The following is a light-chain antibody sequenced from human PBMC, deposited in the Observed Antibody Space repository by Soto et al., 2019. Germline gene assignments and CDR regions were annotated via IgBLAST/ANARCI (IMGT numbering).Light chain of an antibody. Sequence: EIVLTQSPGTLSLSPGERATLSCRASQSVSSSFSAWYQQKPGQAPRLLIYGASSRATGIPDRFSGSGSGTDFTLTISRLEPEDVAVYYCQQYGSSPLTFGGGTKVEIK. J-gene: IGKJ4*01. CDR1: QSVSSSF. CDR3: QQYGSSPLT. V-gene: IGKV3-20*01. CDR2: GAS.